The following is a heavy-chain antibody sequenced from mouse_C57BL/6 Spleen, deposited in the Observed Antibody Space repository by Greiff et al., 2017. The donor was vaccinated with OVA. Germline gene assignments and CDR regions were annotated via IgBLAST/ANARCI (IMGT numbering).Heavy chain of an antibody. CDR3: ARYYGYDGNWYFGV. CDR2: IHPNSGST. V-gene: IGHV1-64*01. Sequence: QVQLQQPGAELVKPGASVKLSCKASGYTFTSYWMHWVKQRPGQGLEWIGMIHPNSGSTNYNEKFKSKATLTVDKSSSTAYMQLSSLTSEDSAVYYCARYYGYDGNWYFGVWGTGTTVTVSS. CDR1: GYTFTSYW. D-gene: IGHD2-2*01. J-gene: IGHJ1*03.